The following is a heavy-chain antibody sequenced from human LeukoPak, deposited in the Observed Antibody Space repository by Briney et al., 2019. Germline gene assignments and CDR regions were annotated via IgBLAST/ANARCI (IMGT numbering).Heavy chain of an antibody. V-gene: IGHV1-58*02. J-gene: IGHJ4*02. D-gene: IGHD1-1*01. CDR3: AAGSQLLPVD. CDR1: GFTFNTSA. CDR2: IVVGSGNT. Sequence: SVKASYKASGFTFNTSAMQWVRQARGQRLEWIGWIVVGSGNTNYAQKFQERVTITRDMSTSTAYMELSSLRSEDTAIYYCAAGSQLLPVDWGQGTLVTVSS.